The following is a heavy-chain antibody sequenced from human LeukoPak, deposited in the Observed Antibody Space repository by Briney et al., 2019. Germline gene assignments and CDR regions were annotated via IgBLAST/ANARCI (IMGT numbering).Heavy chain of an antibody. D-gene: IGHD1-14*01. V-gene: IGHV3-21*01. CDR2: IGPTGTDR. J-gene: IGHJ4*02. Sequence: PGGSLRLSCAASGFTFSSCGFNWVRQAPGKGLEWVSSIGPTGTDRYYADSVRGRFTISRDNAKNSMYLQMDSLRDEDTAVYYCATETIGRHYDYWGQGTLLTVTS. CDR1: GFTFSSCG. CDR3: ATETIGRHYDY.